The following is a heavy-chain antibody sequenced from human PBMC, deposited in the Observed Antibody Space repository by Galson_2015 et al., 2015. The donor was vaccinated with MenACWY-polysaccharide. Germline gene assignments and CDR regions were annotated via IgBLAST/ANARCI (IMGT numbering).Heavy chain of an antibody. CDR3: ARRSDILTAYSHYGVDI. D-gene: IGHD3-9*01. CDR2: ISPTDGTT. CDR1: EYTFTNFY. Sequence: SVKVSCKASEYTFTNFYIHWVRQAPGQGPEWMGQISPTDGTTTYAQKFQGRVTVTRDTSTSTVYMELSSLRSEDSAVFYCARRSDILTAYSHYGVDICGQATMVTVSS. J-gene: IGHJ3*02. V-gene: IGHV1-46*01.